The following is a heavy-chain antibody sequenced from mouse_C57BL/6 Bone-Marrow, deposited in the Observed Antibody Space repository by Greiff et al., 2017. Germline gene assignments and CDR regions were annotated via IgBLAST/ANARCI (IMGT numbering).Heavy chain of an antibody. J-gene: IGHJ3*01. CDR1: GYSITSGYY. V-gene: IGHV3-6*01. D-gene: IGHD2-3*01. CDR2: ISYDGSN. Sequence: EVQLQQSGPGLVKPSQSLSLTCSVTGYSITSGYYWNWIRQFPGNKLEWMGYISYDGSNNYNPSLKNRISITRDTSKNQFFLKLNSVTTEDTATYYCAREGDGYVPFAYWGQGTLVTVSA. CDR3: AREGDGYVPFAY.